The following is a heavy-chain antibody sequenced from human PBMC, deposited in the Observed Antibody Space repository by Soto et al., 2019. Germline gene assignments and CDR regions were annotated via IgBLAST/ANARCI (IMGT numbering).Heavy chain of an antibody. J-gene: IGHJ4*02. D-gene: IGHD3-22*01. V-gene: IGHV3-33*01. CDR2: IWYDGSNK. Sequence: QVQLVESGGGVVQPGRSLRLSCAASGFTFSSYGMHWVRQAPGKGLEWVAVIWYDGSNKYYADSVKGRFTISRDNSKNTLYLQMNSLRAEDTAVYYCARGGRYYYDSSVPDYWGQGTLVTVSS. CDR3: ARGGRYYYDSSVPDY. CDR1: GFTFSSYG.